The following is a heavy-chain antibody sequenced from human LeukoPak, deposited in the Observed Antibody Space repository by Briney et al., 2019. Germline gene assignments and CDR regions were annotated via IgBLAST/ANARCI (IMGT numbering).Heavy chain of an antibody. CDR1: AFTFSNAW. CDR2: IKSKTDGGTT. CDR3: TTLLGYSYTFDY. V-gene: IGHV3-15*01. D-gene: IGHD5-18*01. J-gene: IGHJ4*02. Sequence: GGSLRLSCAASAFTFSNAWMSWVRQAPGKGLEWVGRIKSKTDGGTTDYAAPVKGRFTISRDDSKNTLYLQMSSLKTEDTAVYYCTTLLGYSYTFDYWGQGTLVTVSS.